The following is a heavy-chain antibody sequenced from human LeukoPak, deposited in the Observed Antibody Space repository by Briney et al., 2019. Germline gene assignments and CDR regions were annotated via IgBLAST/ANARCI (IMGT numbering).Heavy chain of an antibody. D-gene: IGHD3-9*01. V-gene: IGHV3-53*01. CDR3: ANSYYDILTGYYDY. J-gene: IGHJ4*02. Sequence: GGSLRLSCAASGFTVSSNYMSWVRQAPGKGLEWVSVIYSGGSTYYADSVKGRFTISRDNSKNTLYLQMNSLRAEDTAVYYCANSYYDILTGYYDYWGQGTLVTVSS. CDR1: GFTVSSNY. CDR2: IYSGGST.